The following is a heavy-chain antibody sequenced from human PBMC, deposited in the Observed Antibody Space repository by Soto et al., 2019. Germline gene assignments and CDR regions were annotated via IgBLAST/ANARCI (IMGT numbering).Heavy chain of an antibody. CDR2: IIPIIGPA. Sequence: QVQLVQSGAEVKRPGSSVKLSCKASGGTFTYYGISWVRQAPGQGLEWMGGIIPIIGPATYAQKFQGRLTITADQSTSTAYMELSSLGSEDTALYYCARDLGTTIAGPPRRETYGGLDPWGKGTLVTVSS. D-gene: IGHD3-22*01. CDR3: ARDLGTTIAGPPRRETYGGLDP. CDR1: GGTFTYYG. V-gene: IGHV1-69*01. J-gene: IGHJ5*02.